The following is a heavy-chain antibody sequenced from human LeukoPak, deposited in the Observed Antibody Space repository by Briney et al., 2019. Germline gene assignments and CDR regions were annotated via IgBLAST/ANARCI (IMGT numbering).Heavy chain of an antibody. V-gene: IGHV4-30-4*08. Sequence: PSQTLSLTCTVSGGSISSGDYYWSWIRQPPGKGVEGIGYIYYSGSTYYNPSLKSRVTISVDTSKNQFYLKLSSVTAAETAVYYCARRVVTMLSYYGSGTNWFDPWGQGTLVTVSS. D-gene: IGHD3-10*01. CDR1: GGSISSGDYY. CDR2: IYYSGST. J-gene: IGHJ5*02. CDR3: ARRVVTMLSYYGSGTNWFDP.